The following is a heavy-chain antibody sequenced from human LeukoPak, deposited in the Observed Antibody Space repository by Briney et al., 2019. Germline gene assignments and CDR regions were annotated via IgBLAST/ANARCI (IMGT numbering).Heavy chain of an antibody. V-gene: IGHV1-24*01. CDR1: GYTLTELS. Sequence: ASVKVSCKVSGYTLTELSMHWVRRTPEKGFEWMGGFDPEDGDTIYAQNFQGRVTMTEDTSTDTAYMELSSLRSEDTAVYYCARGRSYFSGSSWYWGQGTLVTVSS. CDR3: ARGRSYFSGSSWY. D-gene: IGHD1-26*01. CDR2: FDPEDGDT. J-gene: IGHJ4*02.